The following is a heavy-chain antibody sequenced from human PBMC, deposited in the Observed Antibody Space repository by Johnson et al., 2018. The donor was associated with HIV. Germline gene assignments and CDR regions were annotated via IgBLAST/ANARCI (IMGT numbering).Heavy chain of an antibody. D-gene: IGHD6-13*01. CDR1: GFTFDDYG. Sequence: VQLVESGGGLVQPGRSLRLSCAASGFTFDDYGMSWVRQAPGKGLEWVSAISGSGGGKYYADSVKGRFTISRDNSKNTLYLQMNSLRAEDTAVYYCATYSSSWYKGGYAFDIWGQGTMVTVSS. V-gene: IGHV3-23*04. CDR3: ATYSSSWYKGGYAFDI. J-gene: IGHJ3*02. CDR2: ISGSGGGK.